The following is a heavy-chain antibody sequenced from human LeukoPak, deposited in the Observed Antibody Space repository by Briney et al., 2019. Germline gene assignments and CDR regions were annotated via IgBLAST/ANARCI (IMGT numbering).Heavy chain of an antibody. Sequence: PSETLSLTCAVSGGSFSGYYWSWIRQPPGKGLEWIGEINPSGSTSYNPSLKSRVTISVDTSKNQFSLKLSSVTAADTAVYYCARKGPPRGRRVVGGPYYWFDPWGQGTLVTVSS. D-gene: IGHD4-23*01. V-gene: IGHV4-34*01. CDR1: GGSFSGYY. CDR3: ARKGPPRGRRVVGGPYYWFDP. J-gene: IGHJ5*02. CDR2: INPSGST.